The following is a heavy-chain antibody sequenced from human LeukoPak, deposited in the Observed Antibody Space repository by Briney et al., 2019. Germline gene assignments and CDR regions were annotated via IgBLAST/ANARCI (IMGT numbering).Heavy chain of an antibody. J-gene: IGHJ4*02. CDR1: GFTFTTYG. Sequence: GASVKVSCKASGFTFTTYGISWVRQAPGQGLEWMGWISTYNGNTNTDYAQKFQGRVTITRDTSASTAYMELSSLKSEDTAVYYCARDSFGTSRPSDYWGQGTLVTVSS. CDR2: ISTYNGNT. V-gene: IGHV1-18*01. D-gene: IGHD2-2*01. CDR3: ARDSFGTSRPSDY.